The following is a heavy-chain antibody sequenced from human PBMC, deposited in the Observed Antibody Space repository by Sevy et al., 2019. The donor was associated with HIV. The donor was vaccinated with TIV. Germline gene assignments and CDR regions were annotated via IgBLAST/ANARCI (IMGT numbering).Heavy chain of an antibody. V-gene: IGHV1-69*13. CDR1: GGTFSSYA. CDR3: AREFSLDLTISVFSHYYGMDV. J-gene: IGHJ6*02. D-gene: IGHD3-3*01. CDR2: IIPIFGTA. Sequence: ASVKVSCKASGGTFSSYAISWVRQAPGQGLEWMGGIIPIFGTANYAQMFQGRVTITADESTSTAYMELSSLRSEDTAVYYCAREFSLDLTISVFSHYYGMDVWGQGTTVTVSS.